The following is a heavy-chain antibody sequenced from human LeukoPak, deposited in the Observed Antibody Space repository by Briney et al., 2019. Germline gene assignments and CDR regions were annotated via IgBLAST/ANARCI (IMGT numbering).Heavy chain of an antibody. D-gene: IGHD6-13*01. CDR1: GFTFSSYW. J-gene: IGHJ4*02. CDR3: ARVGIAAAGSY. Sequence: GGSLRLSCAASGFTFSSYWMHWVRQAPGKALVWVSRINSDGSSTSYADSVKGRFTISRDNAKNTLYLQMNSLRAEDTAVYYCARVGIAAAGSYWGQGTLVTVSS. V-gene: IGHV3-74*01. CDR2: INSDGSST.